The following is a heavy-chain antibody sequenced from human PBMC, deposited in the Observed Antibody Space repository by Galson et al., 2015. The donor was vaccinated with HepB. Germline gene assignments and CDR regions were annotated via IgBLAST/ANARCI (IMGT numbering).Heavy chain of an antibody. CDR3: ARAGGSGYSRGYSYYYMDV. D-gene: IGHD3-3*01. Sequence: SLRLSCAASGFTFSNYNMNWVRQAPGKGLEWVSYISSSVVYYADSVKGRFTISRDNAKDSLYLQMNSLRDGDTAVYYCARAGGSGYSRGYSYYYMDVWGKGTTVTVSS. CDR2: ISSSVV. J-gene: IGHJ6*03. V-gene: IGHV3-48*02. CDR1: GFTFSNYN.